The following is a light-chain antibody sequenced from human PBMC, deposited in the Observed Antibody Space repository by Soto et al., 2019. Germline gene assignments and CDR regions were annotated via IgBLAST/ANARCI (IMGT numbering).Light chain of an antibody. V-gene: IGLV2-23*03. CDR2: EGS. CDR3: CSYGGSSTFPYV. J-gene: IGLJ1*01. CDR1: SGDIGTYNL. Sequence: QSVLTQPASVSGSPEKSIPISGPGTSGDIGTYNLVSWYQQHPGKAPKLIIYEGSERPSGVSNRFSGSKFGNTASLTISGLLPEDEADYYCCSYGGSSTFPYVFGTGTKLTVL.